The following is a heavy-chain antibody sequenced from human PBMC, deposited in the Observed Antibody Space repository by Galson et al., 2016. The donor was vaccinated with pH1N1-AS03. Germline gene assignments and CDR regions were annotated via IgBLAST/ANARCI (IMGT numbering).Heavy chain of an antibody. CDR3: AKDPASGEVWDILGALNWFDP. CDR1: GFTFSSYG. CDR2: ISYDGSNK. Sequence: SLRLSCAASGFTFSSYGMHWVRQAPGKGLEWVAVISYDGSNKYNADSVKGRFTISRDNSKNTLYLRMNSLRAEDTAVYYCAKDPASGEVWDILGALNWFDPWGQGTLVTVSS. D-gene: IGHD1-26*01. J-gene: IGHJ5*02. V-gene: IGHV3-30*18.